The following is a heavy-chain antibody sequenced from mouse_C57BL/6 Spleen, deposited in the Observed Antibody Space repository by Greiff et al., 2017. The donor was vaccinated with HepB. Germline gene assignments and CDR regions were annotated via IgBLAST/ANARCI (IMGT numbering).Heavy chain of an antibody. J-gene: IGHJ2*01. CDR1: GYTFTSYW. CDR2: IYPGSGST. CDR3: ARSNDGDYFDY. D-gene: IGHD2-3*01. Sequence: QVHVKQPGAELVKPGASVKMSCKASGYTFTSYWITWVKQRPGQGLEWIGDIYPGSGSTNYNEKFKSKATLTVDTSSSTAYMQLSSLTSEDSAVYYCARSNDGDYFDYWGQGTTLTVSS. V-gene: IGHV1-55*01.